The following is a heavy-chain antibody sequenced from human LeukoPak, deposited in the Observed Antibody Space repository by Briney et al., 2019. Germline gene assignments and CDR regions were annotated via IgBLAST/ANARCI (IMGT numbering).Heavy chain of an antibody. CDR1: GGSFSGYY. Sequence: SETLSLTCAVYGGSFSGYYWSWIRQPPGEGLEWIGEINHSGSINYNPSLKSRVTISVDTSKNQFSLKLSSVTAADTAVYYCARGEAVAELDYWGQGTLVTVSS. V-gene: IGHV4-34*01. CDR2: INHSGSI. J-gene: IGHJ4*02. CDR3: ARGEAVAELDY. D-gene: IGHD6-19*01.